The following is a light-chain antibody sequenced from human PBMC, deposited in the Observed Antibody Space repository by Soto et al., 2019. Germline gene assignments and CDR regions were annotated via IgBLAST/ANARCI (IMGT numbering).Light chain of an antibody. J-gene: IGKJ1*01. CDR3: QQYNSYPGT. CDR2: DAS. Sequence: DIQMTQPPSTLSASVGDRVTITCRASQSVSSWLAWYQQKPGKAPKLLIYDASSLECGVPSRFSGSGSGTEFTLTISSLQPDDFATYYCQQYNSYPGTFGQGTKVDIK. V-gene: IGKV1-5*01. CDR1: QSVSSW.